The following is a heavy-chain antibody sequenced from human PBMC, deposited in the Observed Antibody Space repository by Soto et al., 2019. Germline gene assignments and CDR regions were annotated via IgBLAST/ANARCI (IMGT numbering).Heavy chain of an antibody. CDR2: IYYSGST. V-gene: IGHV4-39*01. CDR3: ARPGARSRGYSGYDYSHYYYYMDV. Sequence: SSETLSLTCTVSGGSISSSSYYWGWIRQPPGKGLEWIGSIYYSGSTYYNPSLKSRVTISVDTSKNQFSLKLSSVTAADTAVYYCARPGARSRGYSGYDYSHYYYYMDVWGKGTTVTVSS. D-gene: IGHD5-12*01. CDR1: GGSISSSSYY. J-gene: IGHJ6*03.